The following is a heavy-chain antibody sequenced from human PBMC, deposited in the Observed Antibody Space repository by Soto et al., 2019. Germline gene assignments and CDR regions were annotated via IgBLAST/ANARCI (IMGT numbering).Heavy chain of an antibody. D-gene: IGHD5-18*01. J-gene: IGHJ4*02. V-gene: IGHV3-7*01. CDR3: ARDFYGGYTYGTGDY. Sequence: PGGSLRLSCAASGFMFSAYWMSWVRQAPGKGLEWVANIHGDGGKIYYVDSVKGRFTISRDNAKRSLYLQMNSLRAEDTAVYDCARDFYGGYTYGTGDYWGKGALVTVSS. CDR1: GFMFSAYW. CDR2: IHGDGGKI.